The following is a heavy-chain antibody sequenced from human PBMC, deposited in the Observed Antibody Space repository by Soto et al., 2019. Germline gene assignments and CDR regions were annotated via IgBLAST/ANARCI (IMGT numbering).Heavy chain of an antibody. V-gene: IGHV3-23*01. D-gene: IGHD4-4*01. J-gene: IGHJ4*02. CDR3: VTRSRGLQSSPPRLDS. Sequence: EVQLLESGGGLVQPGGSLRLSCAASGLTFSGYGMSWVRQAPGTGLEWVSAISGSGSTTYYADSVKGRFTSSRDDSKNILFLQMSSLRAEDTAVYYCVTRSRGLQSSPPRLDSWGQGTLVTVSS. CDR1: GLTFSGYG. CDR2: ISGSGSTT.